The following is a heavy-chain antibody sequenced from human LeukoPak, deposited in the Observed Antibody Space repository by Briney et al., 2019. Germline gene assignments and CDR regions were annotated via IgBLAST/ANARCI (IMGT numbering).Heavy chain of an antibody. Sequence: SETLSLTCTVSGGSISSYYWSWIRQPPGKGLEWIGYIYYSGSTNYNPSLKSRVTISVDTSKNQFPLKLSSVTAADTAVYYCARAPAGVAAAGIFFDYWGQGTLVTVSS. CDR2: IYYSGST. CDR1: GGSISSYY. J-gene: IGHJ4*02. D-gene: IGHD6-13*01. V-gene: IGHV4-59*01. CDR3: ARAPAGVAAAGIFFDY.